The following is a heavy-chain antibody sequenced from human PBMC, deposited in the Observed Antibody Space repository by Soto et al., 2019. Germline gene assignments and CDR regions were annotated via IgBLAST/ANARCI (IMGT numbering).Heavy chain of an antibody. V-gene: IGHV3-23*01. CDR1: GFTFSNYA. J-gene: IGHJ4*02. D-gene: IGHD2-2*01. Sequence: EVQLLESGGGLVQPGGSLRLSCATSGFTFSNYAMSWVRQAPGKGLEWVSSISSTVGSTYYADSVKGRFTISRDNSKNTLYLQMNSLRAEDTALYYCAKELVQFEYWGQGTLVTVSS. CDR3: AKELVQFEY. CDR2: ISSTVGST.